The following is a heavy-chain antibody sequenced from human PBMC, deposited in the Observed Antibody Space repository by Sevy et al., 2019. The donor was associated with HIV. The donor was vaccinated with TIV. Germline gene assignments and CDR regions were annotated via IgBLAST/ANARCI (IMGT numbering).Heavy chain of an antibody. J-gene: IGHJ5*01. V-gene: IGHV3-30*04. Sequence: GGSLRLSCAASGFTFSDYTIHWVRQAPGKGLEWVSVISYDGSRTSYADSVKGRFTISRDKSKNTLCLQMNSLRAEDTAVYYCTGVRGLWGWFDSWGQGTLVTVSS. CDR3: TGVRGLWGWFDS. CDR1: GFTFSDYT. D-gene: IGHD3-16*01. CDR2: ISYDGSRT.